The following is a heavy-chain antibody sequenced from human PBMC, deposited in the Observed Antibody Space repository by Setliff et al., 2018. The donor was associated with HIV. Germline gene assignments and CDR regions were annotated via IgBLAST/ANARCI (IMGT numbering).Heavy chain of an antibody. CDR3: VRLTADRTNYYYYMDV. Sequence: ASVKVSCKASGYIFTNYGISWVRQAPGQGLEWMGWIDSNNGNRNFAQKFRGRVTMTTDISTNTAYMEVRSLSFDDTAVYYCVRLTADRTNYYYYMDVWGKGTTVTVSS. J-gene: IGHJ6*03. D-gene: IGHD2-8*01. V-gene: IGHV1-18*01. CDR2: IDSNNGNR. CDR1: GYIFTNYG.